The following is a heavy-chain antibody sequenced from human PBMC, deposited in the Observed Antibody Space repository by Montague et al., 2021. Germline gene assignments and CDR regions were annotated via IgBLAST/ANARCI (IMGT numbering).Heavy chain of an antibody. D-gene: IGHD6-13*01. CDR1: GYSFAPYW. V-gene: IGHV5-51*01. Sequence: QSGAEVKKPGESLRISCKASGYSFAPYWIGWVRQMPGKGLEWMGIIFPDDSDTKYSPSIQGQVNISADKSISTAYLQWTSLKASDSAMYYCARRSSTWPLYYFDYWGQGTLVIVSS. CDR3: ARRSSTWPLYYFDY. J-gene: IGHJ4*02. CDR2: IFPDDSDT.